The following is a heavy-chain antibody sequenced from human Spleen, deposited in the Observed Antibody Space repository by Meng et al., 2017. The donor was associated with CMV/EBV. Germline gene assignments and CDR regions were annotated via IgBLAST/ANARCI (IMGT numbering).Heavy chain of an antibody. J-gene: IGHJ6*02. D-gene: IGHD3-3*01. CDR3: ARSTAKNYDFWSVYGMDV. CDR1: GYSFTDFF. Sequence: ASVKVSCKASGYSFTDFFIHWVRQAPGQGLEWMGWTNPKTAGTDYAQKFQGRVTMTSDTSLSTAYMELSSLRSEDTAVYYCARSTAKNYDFWSVYGMDVWGQGTTVTVSS. CDR2: TNPKTAGT. V-gene: IGHV1-2*02.